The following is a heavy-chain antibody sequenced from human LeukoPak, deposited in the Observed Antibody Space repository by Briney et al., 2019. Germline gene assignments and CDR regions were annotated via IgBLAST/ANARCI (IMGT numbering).Heavy chain of an antibody. V-gene: IGHV3-33*01. Sequence: GGSLKLSCAATGFTFSHFGTHWVRQAPGKGLEWVAVIWYNGRNQYYRDSVKGRFTISRDNFKNTLHLQMNSLRVEDTAMYYCVREGTSGNGDGYNSYDYWGQGTLVTVSS. D-gene: IGHD5-24*01. J-gene: IGHJ4*02. CDR3: VREGTSGNGDGYNSYDY. CDR1: GFTFSHFG. CDR2: IWYNGRNQ.